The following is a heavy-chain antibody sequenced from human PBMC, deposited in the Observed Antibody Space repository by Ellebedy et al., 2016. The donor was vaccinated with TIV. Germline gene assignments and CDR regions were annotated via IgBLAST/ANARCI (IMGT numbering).Heavy chain of an antibody. D-gene: IGHD4-17*01. Sequence: GESLKISCAASGFSFNSYWMSWVRQAPGKGLEWVANINQGGSVKYYVDSVKGRFTISRDNAKNSLYLEMNSLRAEDTAVYYCATDGSYGDYLSPAHAFEIWGQGTVVAVSS. CDR2: INQGGSVK. CDR3: ATDGSYGDYLSPAHAFEI. CDR1: GFSFNSYW. J-gene: IGHJ3*02. V-gene: IGHV3-7*01.